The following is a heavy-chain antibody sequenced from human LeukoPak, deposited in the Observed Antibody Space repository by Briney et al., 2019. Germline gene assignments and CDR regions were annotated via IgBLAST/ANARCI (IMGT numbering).Heavy chain of an antibody. J-gene: IGHJ4*02. CDR1: GFTFSRYD. Sequence: HSGRSLRLSCASSGFTFSRYDMSWVRQAPGKGPEWVSSISGSGGSTNYADSVKGRFTISRDNSKSTLYLQMSSLGAEDTALYYCAKEAVAGLVDYWGQGTLVTVSS. CDR2: ISGSGGST. D-gene: IGHD6-19*01. CDR3: AKEAVAGLVDY. V-gene: IGHV3-23*01.